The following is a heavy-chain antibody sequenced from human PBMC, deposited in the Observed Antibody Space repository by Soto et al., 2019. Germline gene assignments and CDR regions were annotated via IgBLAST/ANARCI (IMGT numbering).Heavy chain of an antibody. CDR2: IYWDDSK. CDR1: GFSLSTSGVG. CDR3: AHKGPEDWPLDY. Sequence: SGHAGEPTQTLTLTCAFSGFSLSTSGVGVGWIRQPPGKALEWLAVIYWDDSKHYSPSLRSRLTITKDTSKNQVVLTMTNMDPMDTGTYYCAHKGPEDWPLDYWGQGTLVTVSS. V-gene: IGHV2-5*02. D-gene: IGHD3-9*01. J-gene: IGHJ4*02.